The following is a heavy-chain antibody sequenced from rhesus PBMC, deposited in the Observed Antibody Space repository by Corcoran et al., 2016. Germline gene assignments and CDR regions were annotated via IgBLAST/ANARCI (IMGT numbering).Heavy chain of an antibody. J-gene: IGHJ4*01. D-gene: IGHD5-12*01. Sequence: QLQLQESGPGLVKPSETLSLTCAVSGGSISGYYWSWIRQPPGKGLEWIGNIEGNKADTNNNPSINSRVTISKDTSKNQFALKLSSVTAAETAVYYCARVGYSYSYRDLDYWGQGVLVTVSS. CDR3: ARVGYSYSYRDLDY. CDR2: IEGNKADT. CDR1: GGSISGYY. V-gene: IGHV4-81*01.